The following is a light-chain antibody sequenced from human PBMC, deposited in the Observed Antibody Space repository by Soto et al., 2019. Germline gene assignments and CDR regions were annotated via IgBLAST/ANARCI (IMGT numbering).Light chain of an antibody. CDR2: DAS. CDR1: QSVSSY. V-gene: IGKV3-11*01. Sequence: EIVLTQSPATLSLSPGERATLSCRASQSVSSYLAWYPQKPGQAPRLLIYDASNRATGIPTRFSGSGSGTHCTLTTGRLEPEDFAVYYCQQRSNWPGYTFRQETNLEI. CDR3: QQRSNWPGYT. J-gene: IGKJ2*01.